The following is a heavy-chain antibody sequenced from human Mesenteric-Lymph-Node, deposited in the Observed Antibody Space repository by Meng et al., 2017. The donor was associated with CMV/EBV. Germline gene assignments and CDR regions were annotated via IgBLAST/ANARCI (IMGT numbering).Heavy chain of an antibody. Sequence: GESLKISCAAGGFTFSDYYMSWIRQAPGKGLEWVSYISSTGSTIYYPDSVKGRFTISRDNAKNSLYLQMNSLRAEDTAVYYCARDWGSTTYYGMDVWGQGTTVTVSS. CDR3: ARDWGSTTYYGMDV. CDR2: ISSTGSTI. D-gene: IGHD2-2*01. J-gene: IGHJ6*02. CDR1: GFTFSDYY. V-gene: IGHV3-11*04.